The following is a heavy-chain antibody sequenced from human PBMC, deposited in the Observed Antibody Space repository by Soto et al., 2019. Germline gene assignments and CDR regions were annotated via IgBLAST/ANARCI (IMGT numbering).Heavy chain of an antibody. CDR2: IYYSGST. D-gene: IGHD2-2*02. Sequence: PSETLSLTCTVSGGSISSGDYYWSWIRQPPGKGLEWIGYIYYSGSTYYNPSLKSRVTISVDTSKNQFSLKLSSVTAADTAVYYCAGSTSCYTCYYYYYGMDVWGQGTTVTVSS. V-gene: IGHV4-30-4*01. CDR3: AGSTSCYTCYYYYYGMDV. J-gene: IGHJ6*02. CDR1: GGSISSGDYY.